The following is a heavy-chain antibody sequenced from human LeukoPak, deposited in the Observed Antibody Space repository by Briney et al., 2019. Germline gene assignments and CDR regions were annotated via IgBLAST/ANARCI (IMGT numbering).Heavy chain of an antibody. CDR3: ARARGITIFGVVIPLRY. D-gene: IGHD3-3*01. V-gene: IGHV1-18*01. CDR1: GYTFTSYG. Sequence: ASVKVSCKASGYTFTSYGISWVRQAPGQGLEWMGWISAYNGNTNYAQKLQGRVTMTTDTSTSTAYMELRSLRSDDTAVYYCARARGITIFGVVIPLRYWGQGTLVTVSS. CDR2: ISAYNGNT. J-gene: IGHJ4*02.